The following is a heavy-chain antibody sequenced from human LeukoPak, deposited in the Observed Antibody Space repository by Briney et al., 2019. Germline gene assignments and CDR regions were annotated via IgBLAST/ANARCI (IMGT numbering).Heavy chain of an antibody. D-gene: IGHD2-2*01. CDR2: IYPGDSDT. CDR3: ARIGYCSSTSCYWILDY. CDR1: GYSFTSYW. J-gene: IGHJ4*02. V-gene: IGHV5-51*01. Sequence: GESLKISCKGSGYSFTSYWIGWVRQMPGKGLEWMGIIYPGDSDTRYSPSFQGQVTISADKSISTAYPQWSSLKASDTAMYYCARIGYCSSTSCYWILDYWGQGTLVTVSS.